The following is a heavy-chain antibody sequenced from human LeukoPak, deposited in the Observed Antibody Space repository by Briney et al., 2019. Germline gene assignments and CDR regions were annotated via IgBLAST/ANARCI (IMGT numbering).Heavy chain of an antibody. V-gene: IGHV3-74*01. D-gene: IGHD2-2*01. Sequence: RAGGSLRLSCAVSGFTFSSSWMHWVRQAPGKGLVWVSHIKTDGSTTAYADSVKGRFTISRDNAKNTLYLQMNSLRAEDTGVYYCARGNQQLPRSTPDYWGQGTLVTDSS. CDR2: IKTDGSTT. CDR1: GFTFSSSW. CDR3: ARGNQQLPRSTPDY. J-gene: IGHJ4*02.